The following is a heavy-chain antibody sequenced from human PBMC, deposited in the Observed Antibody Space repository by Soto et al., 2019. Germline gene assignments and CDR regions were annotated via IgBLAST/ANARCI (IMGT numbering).Heavy chain of an antibody. V-gene: IGHV4-39*01. D-gene: IGHD6-13*01. Sequence: PSDTLSLTCTVSGSCINSCRFYWGWVRQPPGKGLEWIGSIYYSGSTYYNPSLKSRVTISVDTSKNQFSLKLSSVTAADTAVYYCARHYRGSSWFYWGHGTLVTVSS. J-gene: IGHJ4*01. CDR2: IYYSGST. CDR1: GSCINSCRFY. CDR3: ARHYRGSSWFY.